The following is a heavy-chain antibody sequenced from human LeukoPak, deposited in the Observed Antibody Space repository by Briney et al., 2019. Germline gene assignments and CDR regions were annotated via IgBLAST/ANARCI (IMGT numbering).Heavy chain of an antibody. V-gene: IGHV4-4*07. CDR3: ARDPQLGPFDY. CDR2: IYTSGRT. Sequence: PSETLSLTCTVSGGSISRYYWSWIRQLAGKGLEWIGRIYTSGRTNYNPSLKSRVTMSVDTSKKQFSLKLSSVTAADTAVYYCARDPQLGPFDYWGQGTLVTVSS. J-gene: IGHJ4*02. CDR1: GGSISRYY. D-gene: IGHD6-6*01.